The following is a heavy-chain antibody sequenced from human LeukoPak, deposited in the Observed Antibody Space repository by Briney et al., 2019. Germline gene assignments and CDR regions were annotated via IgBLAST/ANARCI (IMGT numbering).Heavy chain of an antibody. CDR1: GGSFSGYY. D-gene: IGHD3-9*01. V-gene: IGHV4-34*01. J-gene: IGHJ5*02. CDR2: INHSGST. CDR3: AVYDILTGYTNWFDP. Sequence: PSETLSLTCAVYGGSFSGYYWSWIRQPPGKGLEWIGEINHSGSTNYNPSLKSRVTISVDTSKNQFSLKLSSVTAADKAVYYCAVYDILTGYTNWFDPWGQGTLVTVSS.